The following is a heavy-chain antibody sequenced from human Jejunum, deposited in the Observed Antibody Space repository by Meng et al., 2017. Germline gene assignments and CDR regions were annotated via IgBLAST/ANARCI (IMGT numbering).Heavy chain of an antibody. D-gene: IGHD1-26*01. J-gene: IGHJ4*02. Sequence: QVQLKESGPGLVRASDTVSLICSVSCGCVSSAGYQWSWIRQPPGKGLEWIGYASTNYNPSLKSRVTISVDTSKNQFSLRLTSVTAADTAVYYCARDHMGSLDYWGQGILVTVSS. CDR1: CGCVSSAGYQ. V-gene: IGHV4-61*08. CDR3: ARDHMGSLDY. CDR2: AST.